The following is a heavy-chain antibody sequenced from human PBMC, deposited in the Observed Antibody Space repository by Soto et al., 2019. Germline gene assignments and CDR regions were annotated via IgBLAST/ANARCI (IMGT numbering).Heavy chain of an antibody. CDR3: AKDGYSGYDGYFDY. CDR2: IYYSGST. Sequence: PSETLSLTCTVSGGSISSYYWSWIRQPPGRGLEWIGYIYYSGSTNYNPSLKSRVTISVDTSKNQFSLKLSSVTAEDTALYYCAKDGYSGYDGYFDYWGQGTLVTVSS. V-gene: IGHV4-59*01. J-gene: IGHJ4*02. D-gene: IGHD5-12*01. CDR1: GGSISSYY.